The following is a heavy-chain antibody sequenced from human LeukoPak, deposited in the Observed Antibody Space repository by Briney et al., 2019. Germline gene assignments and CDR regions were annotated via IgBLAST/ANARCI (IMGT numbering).Heavy chain of an antibody. CDR2: IKQDGSEK. CDR3: ARDILGWLVDY. D-gene: IGHD6-19*01. J-gene: IGHJ4*02. CDR1: GFTFSNYW. Sequence: GGSLRLSCAASGFTFSNYWMSWVRQAPGKGLEWVANIKQDGSEKYYVDSVKGRLTISRDNAKNSLYLQMNSLRAEDTAVYYCARDILGWLVDYWGQGTLVTVSS. V-gene: IGHV3-7*01.